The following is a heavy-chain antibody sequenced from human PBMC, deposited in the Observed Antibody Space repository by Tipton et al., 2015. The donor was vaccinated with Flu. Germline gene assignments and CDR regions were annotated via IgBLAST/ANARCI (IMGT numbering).Heavy chain of an antibody. J-gene: IGHJ3*02. V-gene: IGHV4-4*07. CDR2: VYSSGST. CDR1: GGSIIDYY. CDR3: ARDAGYCSSTSCSSDAFDI. Sequence: TLSLTCTVSGGSIIDYYWTWIRQPAGKGLEWIGRVYSSGSTYYNPSLQSRVTMSVDTSKNQFSLKLSSVTAADTAVYYCARDAGYCSSTSCSSDAFDIWGQGTMVTVSS. D-gene: IGHD2-2*01.